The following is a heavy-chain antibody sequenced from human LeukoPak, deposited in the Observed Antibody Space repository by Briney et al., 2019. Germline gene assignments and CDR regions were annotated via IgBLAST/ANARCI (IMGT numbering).Heavy chain of an antibody. CDR1: GGTFSSYA. V-gene: IGHV1-69*13. J-gene: IGHJ4*02. D-gene: IGHD6-6*01. CDR2: IIPIFGTA. CDR3: ARDDGSSQGSFDY. Sequence: SVKVSCKASGGTFSSYAISWVRQAPGQGLEWMGGIIPIFGTANYAQKFQGRVTITADESTSTAYMELSSLRSEDTAVYYCARDDGSSQGSFDYWGQGTLVTVSS.